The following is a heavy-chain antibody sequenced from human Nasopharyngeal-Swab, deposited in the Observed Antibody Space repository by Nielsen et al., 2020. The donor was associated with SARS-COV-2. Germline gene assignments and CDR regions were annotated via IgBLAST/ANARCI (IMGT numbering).Heavy chain of an antibody. D-gene: IGHD4-11*01. J-gene: IGHJ4*02. CDR2: ISGADDST. CDR1: GFIFKNYA. V-gene: IGHV3-23*01. Sequence: GESLKISCSASGFIFKNYAMNWVRQAPGRGLEWVSAISGADDSTKYADSVKGRFTISRDNSKNTLDLQMNSLRAEDTAVYYCARVQRRNYGGYYFDYWGQGTLVTVSS. CDR3: ARVQRRNYGGYYFDY.